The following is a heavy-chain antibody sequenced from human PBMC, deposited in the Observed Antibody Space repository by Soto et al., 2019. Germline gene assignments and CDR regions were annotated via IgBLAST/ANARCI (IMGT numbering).Heavy chain of an antibody. CDR3: GRDCGGSCYSHYYYYMDV. V-gene: IGHV3-66*01. D-gene: IGHD2-15*01. CDR2: IYSGGST. Sequence: GGSLRLSCAASGFTVSSNYMSWVRQAPGKGLEWVSVIYSGGSTYYADSVKGRFTISRDNSKNTLYLQMNSLRAEDTAVYYCGRDCGGSCYSHYYYYMDVWGKGTTVTVSS. CDR1: GFTVSSNY. J-gene: IGHJ6*03.